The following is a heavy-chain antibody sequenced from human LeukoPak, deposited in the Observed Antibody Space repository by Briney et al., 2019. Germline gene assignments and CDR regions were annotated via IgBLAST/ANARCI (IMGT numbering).Heavy chain of an antibody. D-gene: IGHD1-1*01. V-gene: IGHV6-1*01. CDR1: GDNVSSNSAA. Sequence: SQTLSVTCAISGDNVSSNSAAWNWIRPSPSRGLEWLGRTYYRSKWYNVYAVSVISRITINPDTSKNQFSLQLNSVTPEDTAVYYCAREYVTTFDPWGQGTLVTVSS. CDR2: TYYRSKWYN. CDR3: AREYVTTFDP. J-gene: IGHJ5*02.